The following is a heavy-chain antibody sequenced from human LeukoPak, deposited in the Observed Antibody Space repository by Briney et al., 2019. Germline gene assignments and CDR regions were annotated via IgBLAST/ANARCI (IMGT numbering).Heavy chain of an antibody. J-gene: IGHJ4*02. V-gene: IGHV3-48*03. CDR3: ARDRPRVGLDY. D-gene: IGHD2-2*01. CDR1: GFTFSSYE. CDR2: ISISGSTI. Sequence: GGSLRLSCAASGFTFSSYEMNWVRQAPGKGLEWVSYISISGSTIHYADSVKGRFTISRNNAKNALYLQMNSLRAEDMAVYYCARDRPRVGLDYWGQGTLVTVST.